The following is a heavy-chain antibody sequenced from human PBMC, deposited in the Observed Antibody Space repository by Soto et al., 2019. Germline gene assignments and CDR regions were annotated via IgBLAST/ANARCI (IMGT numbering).Heavy chain of an antibody. Sequence: SETLSLTCIVSGDSVSSGTYYWSWIRQPPGKGLEWIGYIYYRGSTNYNPSLESRVTISIDTSRNQFSLKVSSVTAADTAVYYCARGLDYVGFDYWGQGTLVTVSS. CDR3: ARGLDYVGFDY. V-gene: IGHV4-61*01. J-gene: IGHJ4*02. D-gene: IGHD4-17*01. CDR2: IYYRGST. CDR1: GDSVSSGTYY.